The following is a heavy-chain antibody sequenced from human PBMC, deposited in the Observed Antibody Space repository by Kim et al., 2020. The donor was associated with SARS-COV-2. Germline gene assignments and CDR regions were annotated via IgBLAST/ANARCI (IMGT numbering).Heavy chain of an antibody. CDR3: ARARKDIVLVVYAMGAFDI. CDR2: TYYSGST. CDR1: GGSISSGGYY. J-gene: IGHJ3*02. V-gene: IGHV4-31*03. D-gene: IGHD2-8*02. Sequence: SETLSLTCTVSGGSISSGGYYWSWIRQHPGKGLEWIGYTYYSGSTYYNPSLKSRVTISVDTSKNQFSLKLSSVTAADAAVYYCARARKDIVLVVYAMGAFDIWGQGTMVTVSS.